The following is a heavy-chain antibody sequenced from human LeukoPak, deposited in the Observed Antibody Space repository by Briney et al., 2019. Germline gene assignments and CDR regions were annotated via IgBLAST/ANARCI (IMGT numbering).Heavy chain of an antibody. CDR3: ARRWARGYGSGSPVGY. CDR2: INPNSGGT. Sequence: ASVKVSCKASGYTFTGYYMHWVRQAPGQGLEWMGWINPNSGGTNYAQKFQGRVTMTRDTSISTAYMELSRLRSDDTAVYYCARRWARGYGSGSPVGYWGQGTLVTVSS. J-gene: IGHJ4*02. CDR1: GYTFTGYY. V-gene: IGHV1-2*02. D-gene: IGHD3-10*01.